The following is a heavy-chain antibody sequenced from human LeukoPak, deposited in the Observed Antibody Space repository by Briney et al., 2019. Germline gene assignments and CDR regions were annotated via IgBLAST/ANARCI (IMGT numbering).Heavy chain of an antibody. D-gene: IGHD3-10*01. Sequence: PTHSLSLTCYVSGGSISSYYWSWIRQPPGKGLEWIGYIYYSGSTNYNPSLKSRVTISVDTSKNQFSLKLSSVTAADTAVYYCVRHRDNWFDPWGQGTLVTVSS. V-gene: IGHV4-59*08. CDR1: GGSISSYY. CDR3: VRHRDNWFDP. J-gene: IGHJ5*02. CDR2: IYYSGST.